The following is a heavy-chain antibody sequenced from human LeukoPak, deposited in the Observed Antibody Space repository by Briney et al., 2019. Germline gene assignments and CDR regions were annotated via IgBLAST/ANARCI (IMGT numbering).Heavy chain of an antibody. D-gene: IGHD6-19*01. CDR3: ARSTSLSIAVAGYDY. J-gene: IGHJ4*02. CDR1: GFTFSSYW. Sequence: GGSLRLSCAASGFTFSSYWMSWVRQAPGKGLEWVANIKQDGSEKYYVDPVKGRFTISRDNAKNSLYLQMNSLRAEDTAVYYCARSTSLSIAVAGYDYWGQGTLVTVSS. V-gene: IGHV3-7*01. CDR2: IKQDGSEK.